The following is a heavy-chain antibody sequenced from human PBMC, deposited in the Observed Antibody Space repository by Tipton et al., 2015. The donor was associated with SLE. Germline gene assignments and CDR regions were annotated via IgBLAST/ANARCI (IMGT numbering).Heavy chain of an antibody. Sequence: LTCTVSGGSISSGAYYWSWIRQLPGKGLEWIGYIYYSGSTHYNPSLKSPFTISIDTSKNQFSLMLSSVTAADTAVYYCARGGDSNSPFDYWGQGTLVTVSS. CDR2: IYYSGST. J-gene: IGHJ4*02. V-gene: IGHV4-31*01. CDR3: ARGGDSNSPFDY. CDR1: GGSISSGAYY. D-gene: IGHD6-6*01.